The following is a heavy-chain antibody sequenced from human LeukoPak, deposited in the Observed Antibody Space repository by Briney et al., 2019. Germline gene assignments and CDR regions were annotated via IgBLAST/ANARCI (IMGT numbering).Heavy chain of an antibody. Sequence: SETLSLTCTVSGGSITYSNYYWGWIRQPPGKGLEWIGSVYYSGDTYYNPSLKSRVTISVDTSKNQFSLNLGSVAAADTAVYYCARGLRFSDTWGQGTLVTVSS. CDR2: VYYSGDT. J-gene: IGHJ5*02. D-gene: IGHD3-3*01. CDR3: ARGLRFSDT. V-gene: IGHV4-39*07. CDR1: GGSITYSNYY.